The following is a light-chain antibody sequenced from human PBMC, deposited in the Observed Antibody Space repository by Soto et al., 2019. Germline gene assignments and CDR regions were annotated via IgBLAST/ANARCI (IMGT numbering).Light chain of an antibody. CDR3: SSYTSSTTLL. CDR2: DVT. V-gene: IGLV2-14*01. J-gene: IGLJ2*01. CDR1: SSDVGDYNY. Sequence: QSALTQPASVSGSPGQSITISCTGASSDVGDYNYVSWYQQRPGKAPKLIIYDVTNRPSGISNRFSGSKSGDTASLTISGLQAEDEADYYCSSYTSSTTLLFGGGTQLTVL.